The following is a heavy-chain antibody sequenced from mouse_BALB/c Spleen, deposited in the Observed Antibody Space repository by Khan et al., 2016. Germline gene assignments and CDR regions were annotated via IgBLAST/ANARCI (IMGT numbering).Heavy chain of an antibody. D-gene: IGHD2-4*01. V-gene: IGHV2-3*01. CDR3: ANEGEYDYEGFAY. Sequence: QVQLKESGPGLVAPSQSLSITCTVTGFSLTNYGVSWVRQPPGKGLEWLGVIWGAGTTNYHSALISRLSISKDNSKRQVFLKLNSLQTDDTAAYCCANEGEYDYEGFAYWGQVTLVTVSA. CDR2: IWGAGTT. J-gene: IGHJ3*01. CDR1: GFSLTNYG.